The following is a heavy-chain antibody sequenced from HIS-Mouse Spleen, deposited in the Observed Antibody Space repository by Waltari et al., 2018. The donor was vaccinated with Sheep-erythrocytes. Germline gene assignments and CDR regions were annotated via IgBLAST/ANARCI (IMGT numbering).Heavy chain of an antibody. V-gene: IGHV3-21*01. Sequence: EVQLVESGGGLVKPGGSLSLSCAASGFTFSSYSMNWVRQAPGKGLEWVSSISSSSSYIYYADSVKGRFTISRDNAKNSLYLQMNSLRAEDTAVYYCARVAAVTTYYFDYWGQGTLVTVSS. CDR2: ISSSSSYI. CDR1: GFTFSSYS. CDR3: ARVAAVTTYYFDY. J-gene: IGHJ4*02. D-gene: IGHD4-17*01.